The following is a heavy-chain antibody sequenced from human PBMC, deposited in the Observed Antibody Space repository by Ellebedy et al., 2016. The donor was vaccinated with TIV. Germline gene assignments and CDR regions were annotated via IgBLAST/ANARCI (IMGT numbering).Heavy chain of an antibody. CDR1: GDSINGYY. Sequence: MPSETLSLTCTVSGDSINGYYWSWIRQPPGKGLEYIGHFYYIGTTNYNPSLKNRVTISVDTYKNQVSLKLRSLTAADTAVYFCERQGPDDFDLDYWGQGILVTVSS. CDR2: FYYIGTT. V-gene: IGHV4-59*08. J-gene: IGHJ4*02. D-gene: IGHD3-3*01. CDR3: ERQGPDDFDLDY.